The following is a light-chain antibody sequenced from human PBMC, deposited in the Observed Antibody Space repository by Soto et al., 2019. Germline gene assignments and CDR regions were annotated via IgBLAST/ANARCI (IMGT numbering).Light chain of an antibody. CDR2: EVN. Sequence: QSVLTQPASVSGSPGQSITISCTGTSSDVGGYNYVSWYQQHPGKAPKLMIYEVNNRPSGVSSRFSGSKSGNTASLTISGLQAEDEADYYCSSYTVTSITLYVFGTGTKGTVL. V-gene: IGLV2-14*01. CDR1: SSDVGGYNY. J-gene: IGLJ1*01. CDR3: SSYTVTSITLYV.